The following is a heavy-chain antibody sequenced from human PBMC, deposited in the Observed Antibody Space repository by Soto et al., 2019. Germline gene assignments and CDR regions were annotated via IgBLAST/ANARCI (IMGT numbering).Heavy chain of an antibody. J-gene: IGHJ6*02. D-gene: IGHD3-16*01. CDR2: INTYNGNT. V-gene: IGHV1-18*01. CDR3: AMVDVYVTPSPQDV. CDR1: GYTFTRYG. Sequence: QVQLVQSGAEVKNPGASVKVSCKASGYTFTRYGIGWARQAPGQGLEWMGWINTYNGNTNYAQNVQGRVTLTTDTATRTAYMEPRSLRSNDPAIYYCAMVDVYVTPSPQDVWGQGTTVIVSS.